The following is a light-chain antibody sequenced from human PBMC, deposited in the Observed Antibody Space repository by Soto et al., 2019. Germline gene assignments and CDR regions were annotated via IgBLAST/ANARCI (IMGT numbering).Light chain of an antibody. CDR2: GAS. J-gene: IGKJ4*01. Sequence: EIVLTQSPGTLSLSPGDRATLSCEASQSVNNNYLAWYQHKPGQAPRLLIYGASSRATGIPDRFSGSGSWTDFTLTIRRLEPEDFAVYYCQQYDTSLPYTFCGGTKVDIK. CDR3: QQYDTSLPYT. V-gene: IGKV3-20*01. CDR1: QSVNNNY.